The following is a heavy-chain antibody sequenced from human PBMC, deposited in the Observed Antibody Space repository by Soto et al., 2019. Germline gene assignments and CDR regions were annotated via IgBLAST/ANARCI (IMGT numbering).Heavy chain of an antibody. CDR3: TTGDGCSGGSCYLFSTMTTTDY. J-gene: IGHJ4*02. D-gene: IGHD2-15*01. Sequence: PGGSLRLSCAASGFTFSNAWISWVRQAPGKGLEWVGRIKSKTDGGTTDYAAPVKGRFTISREDSKNTLYLQMNSLKTEDTAVYYCTTGDGCSGGSCYLFSTMTTTDYWGKGT. V-gene: IGHV3-15*01. CDR1: GFTFSNAW. CDR2: IKSKTDGGTT.